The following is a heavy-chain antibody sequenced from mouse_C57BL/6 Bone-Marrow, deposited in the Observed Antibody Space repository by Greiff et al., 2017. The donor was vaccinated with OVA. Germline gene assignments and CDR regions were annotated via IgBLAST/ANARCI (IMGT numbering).Heavy chain of an antibody. Sequence: QVQLQQSGPELVKPGASVKISCKASGYAFSSSWMNWVKQRPGKGLEWIGRIYPGDGDTNYNGKFKGKATLTADKSSSTAYMQLSSLTSEDSAVYFCAILLLHYWGQGTTLTVSS. D-gene: IGHD1-1*01. CDR3: AILLLHY. CDR2: IYPGDGDT. J-gene: IGHJ2*01. V-gene: IGHV1-82*01. CDR1: GYAFSSSW.